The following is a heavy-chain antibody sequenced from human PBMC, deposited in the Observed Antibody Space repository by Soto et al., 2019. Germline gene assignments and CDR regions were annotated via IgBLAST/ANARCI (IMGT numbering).Heavy chain of an antibody. CDR3: AKGSTKQLWFKAPGQY. CDR1: GGSFSGYY. CDR2: ISGSGDLT. D-gene: IGHD2-21*01. J-gene: IGHJ4*02. V-gene: IGHV3-23*01. Sequence: ETLSLTCAVYGGSFSGYYWSWIRQPPGKGLEWVSGISGSGDLTYYADMVKGRFTVSRDNSGNTLYLQMESLRVDDTAVYYCAKGSTKQLWFKAPGQYWRQGTLVTVSS.